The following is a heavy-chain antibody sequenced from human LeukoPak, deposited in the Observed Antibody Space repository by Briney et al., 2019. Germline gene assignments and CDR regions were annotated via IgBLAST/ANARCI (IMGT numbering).Heavy chain of an antibody. CDR1: GFTFSSYS. CDR3: ARLIGSYYMDV. Sequence: GGSLRLSCAASGFTFSSYSMNWVRQAPGKGLEWVSSISSSSSYIYYADSVKGRFTISRDNAKNSLYLQMNSLRAEDKAVYYCARLIGSYYMDVWGKGTTVTVSS. V-gene: IGHV3-21*01. D-gene: IGHD5-12*01. CDR2: ISSSSSYI. J-gene: IGHJ6*03.